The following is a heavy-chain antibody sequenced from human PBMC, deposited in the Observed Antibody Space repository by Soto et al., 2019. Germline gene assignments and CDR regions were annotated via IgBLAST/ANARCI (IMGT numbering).Heavy chain of an antibody. CDR1: GFSLTTSGVG. D-gene: IGHD3-3*01. CDR3: AHRVLRTVFGLVTTTAIYFDF. V-gene: IGHV2-5*02. J-gene: IGHJ4*02. CDR2: IYWDDDK. Sequence: ITLKESGPTVVNPTETLTLTCTFSGFSLTTSGVGVGWVRQSPGKAPEWLALIYWDDDKRYSTSLKSRLTITKDTSKNQVVLTMANVDPADTATYYCAHRVLRTVFGLVTTTAIYFDFWGQGTPVVVSS.